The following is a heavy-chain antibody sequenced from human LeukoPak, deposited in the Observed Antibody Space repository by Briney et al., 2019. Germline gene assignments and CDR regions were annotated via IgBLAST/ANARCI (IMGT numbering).Heavy chain of an antibody. CDR3: ARDPRSGYHDY. CDR2: INAGNGNT. Sequence: ASVKVSCKASGYTFTSYAMHWVRQAPGQRLEWMGWINAGNGNTKYSQKFQGRVTITRDASTSTVYMELSSLRFEDTAVYYCARDPRSGYHDYWGQGTLVTVSS. V-gene: IGHV1-3*01. CDR1: GYTFTSYA. J-gene: IGHJ4*02. D-gene: IGHD3-22*01.